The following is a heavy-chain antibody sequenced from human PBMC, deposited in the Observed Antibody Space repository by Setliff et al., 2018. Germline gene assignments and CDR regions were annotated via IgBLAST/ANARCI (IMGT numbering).Heavy chain of an antibody. J-gene: IGHJ4*02. CDR2: MYHNGDT. D-gene: IGHD2-15*01. V-gene: IGHV4-30-4*08. CDR1: DDSTRNNNYF. CDR3: ARGTYANSWARFDF. Sequence: KASETLSLTCAVSDDSTRNNNYFWAWIRQPPGKGLEWIGFMYHNGDTHYSPSLKSRVSLSVDTSKRQVSLKLNTATAADTAVYYCARGTYANSWARFDFWGRGTLVTVSS.